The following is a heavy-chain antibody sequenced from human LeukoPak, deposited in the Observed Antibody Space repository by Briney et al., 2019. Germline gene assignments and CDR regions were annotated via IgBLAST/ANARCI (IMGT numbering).Heavy chain of an antibody. Sequence: ASVKVSCKASGYTFTGCYMHWVRQAPGQGLEWMGIINPSGGSTSYAQKFQGRVTMTRDMSTSTVYTELSSLRSEDTAVYYCARTGTYSSGWYGPNWFDPWGQGTLVTVSS. CDR1: GYTFTGCY. J-gene: IGHJ5*02. CDR2: INPSGGST. V-gene: IGHV1-46*01. D-gene: IGHD6-19*01. CDR3: ARTGTYSSGWYGPNWFDP.